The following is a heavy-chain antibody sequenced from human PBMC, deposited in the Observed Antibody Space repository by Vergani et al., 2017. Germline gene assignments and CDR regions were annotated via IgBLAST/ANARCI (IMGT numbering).Heavy chain of an antibody. D-gene: IGHD3-3*01. Sequence: EVQLVESGGGLVQPGGSLRLSCAASGFTFSSYSMNWVRQAPGKGLEWVSYISSSSSTIYYADSVKGRFTISRDNAKNSLYLQMNSLRAEDTAVYYCARDTXDFWSGPSGPNWFDPWGQGTLVTVSS. J-gene: IGHJ5*02. V-gene: IGHV3-48*01. CDR2: ISSSSSTI. CDR1: GFTFSSYS. CDR3: ARDTXDFWSGPSGPNWFDP.